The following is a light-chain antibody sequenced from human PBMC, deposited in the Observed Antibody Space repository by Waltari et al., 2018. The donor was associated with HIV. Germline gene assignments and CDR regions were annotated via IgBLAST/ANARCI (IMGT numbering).Light chain of an antibody. CDR3: TSFTSSSAWV. Sequence: QPASVSGSLGQSITFSCTGTSSDIGSYNYVSWYQQHPGKAPKIIIYDVTNRPSGVSNRFSGSKSGNTASLTISGLQAEDEADYYCTSFTSSSAWVFGGGTMLTVL. J-gene: IGLJ3*02. V-gene: IGLV2-14*03. CDR1: SSDIGSYNY. CDR2: DVT.